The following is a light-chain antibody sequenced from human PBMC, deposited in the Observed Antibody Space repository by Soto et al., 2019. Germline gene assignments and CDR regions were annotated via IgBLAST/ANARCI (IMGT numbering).Light chain of an antibody. Sequence: DIELTQSPSTLSASVGDRVTITCRASESMSNCLAWYQQKPGKAPKLPISGASSLQSGVPSRLSGSASGTEFTLTISSMQPDDIATYYCQQCHRYLTFGQGTKVDIK. V-gene: IGKV1-5*01. CDR3: QQCHRYLT. CDR1: ESMSNC. J-gene: IGKJ1*01. CDR2: GAS.